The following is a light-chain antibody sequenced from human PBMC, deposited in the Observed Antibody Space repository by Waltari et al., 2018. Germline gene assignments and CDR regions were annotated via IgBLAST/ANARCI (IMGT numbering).Light chain of an antibody. Sequence: QSALTQPASVSGSPGQSITISCTGTSSDVGVYNYVSWSQQHPCKVPKLMIDEVSKRPCGVSDRFSGSKSGYTASLTISGLQAEDEADYYCSSFTRSSTFLFGGGTKVTVL. V-gene: IGLV2-14*03. CDR2: EVS. CDR1: SSDVGVYNY. CDR3: SSFTRSSTFL. J-gene: IGLJ3*02.